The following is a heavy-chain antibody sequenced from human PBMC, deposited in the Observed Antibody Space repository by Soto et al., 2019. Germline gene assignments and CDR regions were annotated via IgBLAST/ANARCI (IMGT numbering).Heavy chain of an antibody. CDR1: GFTFSTYA. CDR3: AKSITARPFDY. CDR2: ISASGGNT. J-gene: IGHJ4*02. D-gene: IGHD6-6*01. Sequence: SLRLSCAASGFTFSTYAMTWVRQAPGKGLEWVSAISASGGNTYYADSVKGRFTISRDNSKNTLYLRMNSLRAEDTAVYYCAKSITARPFDYWGQGALVTVSS. V-gene: IGHV3-23*01.